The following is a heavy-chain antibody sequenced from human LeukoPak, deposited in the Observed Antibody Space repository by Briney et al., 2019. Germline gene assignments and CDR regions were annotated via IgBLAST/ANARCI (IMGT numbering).Heavy chain of an antibody. Sequence: ASVQLSCKASGYTFINYHVHWVRQAPGQGLEWMGIINPTSGVTGYAQKFQGRLTVTRDTFTSTVYMELNSLISEDSAVYYCVRGIDIAARLLGDWGRGTLVTVSS. D-gene: IGHD6-6*01. CDR3: VRGIDIAARLLGD. J-gene: IGHJ4*02. V-gene: IGHV1-46*01. CDR1: GYTFINYH. CDR2: INPTSGVT.